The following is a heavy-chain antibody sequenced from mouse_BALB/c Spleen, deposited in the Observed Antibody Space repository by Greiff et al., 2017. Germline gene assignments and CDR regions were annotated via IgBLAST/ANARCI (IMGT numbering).Heavy chain of an antibody. J-gene: IGHJ3*01. V-gene: IGHV1-80*01. CDR2: IYPGDGDT. CDR1: GYAFSSYW. D-gene: IGHD2-4*01. Sequence: QVQLKESGAELVRPGSSVKISCKASGYAFSSYWMNWVKQRPGQGLEWIGQIYPGDGDTNYNGKFKGKATLTADKSSSTAYMQLSSLTSEDSAVYFCARYDYDRYFDYWGQGTLVTVSA. CDR3: ARYDYDRYFDY.